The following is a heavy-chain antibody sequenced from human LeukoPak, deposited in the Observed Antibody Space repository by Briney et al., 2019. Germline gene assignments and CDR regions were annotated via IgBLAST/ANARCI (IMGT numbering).Heavy chain of an antibody. J-gene: IGHJ4*02. CDR2: ISYDGGKK. CDR3: VLGDSSGFYGFDC. CDR1: GAVSGFTLRSYA. D-gene: IGHD6-19*01. V-gene: IGHV3-30*03. Sequence: PGGSLRLSCAASGAVSGFTLRSYAMHWFRQPPGQGLEWVAMISYDGGKKYYVDSVKGRFTISRDNSKNTAYLQMNSLRLEDTAVYYCVLGDSSGFYGFDCWGQGTLVTVSS.